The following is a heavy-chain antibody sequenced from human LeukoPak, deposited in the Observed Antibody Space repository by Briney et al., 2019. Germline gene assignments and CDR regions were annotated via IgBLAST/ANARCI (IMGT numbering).Heavy chain of an antibody. CDR1: GFTLSNFA. CDR2: ISANGGDT. D-gene: IGHD1-26*01. J-gene: IGHJ4*02. V-gene: IGHV3-23*01. Sequence: GGSLRLSCAASGFTLSNFAIGWVRQAPGKGLQWVSLISANGGDTYYADSVKGRFTISTDNSKNTLYLQMNSLRAEDTALYYCAKASGSGYGKDYFDYWGQGTLVTVSS. CDR3: AKASGSGYGKDYFDY.